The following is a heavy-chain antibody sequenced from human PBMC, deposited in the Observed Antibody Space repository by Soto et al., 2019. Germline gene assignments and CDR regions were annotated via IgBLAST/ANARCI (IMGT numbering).Heavy chain of an antibody. Sequence: ASVKVSCKASGFTFSIYYMHWVRQAPGQGLEWMGIINPSGGTGLAQKFQGRVTMTKDTSTNTVYMELSSLRSEDTAIYYCAKDTSVADLGWWFDPWGQGTLVTVSS. CDR1: GFTFSIYY. CDR2: INPSGGT. CDR3: AKDTSVADLGWWFDP. J-gene: IGHJ5*02. D-gene: IGHD2-15*01. V-gene: IGHV1-46*03.